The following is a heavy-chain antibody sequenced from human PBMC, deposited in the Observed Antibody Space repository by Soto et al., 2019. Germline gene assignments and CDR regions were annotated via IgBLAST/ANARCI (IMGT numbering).Heavy chain of an antibody. CDR2: ISYDGSNK. V-gene: IGHV3-30*18. Sequence: QVQLVESGGGVVQPGRSLRLSCAASGFTFSSYGMHWVRQAPGKGLEWVAVISYDGSNKYYADSVKGRFTISRDNSKNTLYLQMNSLRADDTAVYYCAKDRVGVYDGSGSYSDYWGQGTLVTVSS. CDR3: AKDRVGVYDGSGSYSDY. J-gene: IGHJ4*02. CDR1: GFTFSSYG. D-gene: IGHD3-10*01.